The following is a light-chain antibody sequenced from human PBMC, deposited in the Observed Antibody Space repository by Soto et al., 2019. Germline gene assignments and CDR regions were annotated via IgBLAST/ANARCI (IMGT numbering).Light chain of an antibody. CDR1: QGIGNY. Sequence: DIQMTQSPSSLSASVGDRVTITCRASQGIGNYLAWYQQRPGKVPKLLIYAASTLQSGVPSRFSGSGSGTDFTLTISSLLPEEVATYYCQNLDSAAFTFGPGTKVDIK. CDR2: AAS. V-gene: IGKV1-27*01. CDR3: QNLDSAAFT. J-gene: IGKJ3*01.